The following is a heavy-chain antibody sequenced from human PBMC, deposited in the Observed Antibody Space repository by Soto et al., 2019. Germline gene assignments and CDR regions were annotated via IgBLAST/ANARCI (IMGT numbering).Heavy chain of an antibody. CDR3: ASRDITMARVVYYYYGMDV. CDR1: GFTFSSYW. V-gene: IGHV3-7*05. D-gene: IGHD3-10*01. J-gene: IGHJ6*02. Sequence: EVQLVESGGGLVQPGGSLRLSCAASGFTFSSYWMSWVRQAPGKGLEWVANIKQDGSEKYYVDSVKGRFTISRDNAKNSLYQQRNSLRAEDTAVYYGASRDITMARVVYYYYGMDVWGQGTTVTVSS. CDR2: IKQDGSEK.